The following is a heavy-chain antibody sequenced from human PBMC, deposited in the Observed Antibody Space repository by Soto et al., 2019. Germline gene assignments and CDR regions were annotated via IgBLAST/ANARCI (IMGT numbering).Heavy chain of an antibody. D-gene: IGHD5-12*01. CDR2: IRASGDST. V-gene: IGHV3-23*01. CDR1: GFTFRNYA. J-gene: IGHJ4*02. Sequence: EVQLLESGGGLVQPGGSLRLSCAASGFTFRNYAMTWVRQAPGTGLEWVSTIRASGDSTYYADSVKGRISISRDNSKNTMYLQMNSLEAEDTAVYFCAKGGFPSYFDYWGQGSLVTVSS. CDR3: AKGGFPSYFDY.